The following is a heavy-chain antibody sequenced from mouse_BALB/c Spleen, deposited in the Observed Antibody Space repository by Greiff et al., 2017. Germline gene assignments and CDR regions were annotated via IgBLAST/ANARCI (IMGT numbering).Heavy chain of an antibody. CDR2: INPGSSTI. CDR1: GFDFSRYW. D-gene: IGHD2-1*01. Sequence: EVKLVESGGGLVQPGGSLNLSCAASGFDFSRYWMSWARQAPGKGQEWIGEINPGSSTINYTPSLKDKFIISRDNAKNTLYLQMSKVRSEDTALYYCARSGNYDYAMDYWGQGTSVTVSS. CDR3: ARSGNYDYAMDY. J-gene: IGHJ4*01. V-gene: IGHV4-2*02.